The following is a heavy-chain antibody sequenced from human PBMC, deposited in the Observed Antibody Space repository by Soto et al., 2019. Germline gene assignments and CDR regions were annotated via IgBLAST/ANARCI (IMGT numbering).Heavy chain of an antibody. D-gene: IGHD6-6*01. CDR1: GFTFSSYA. V-gene: IGHV3-23*01. Sequence: EVQLLESGGGLVQPGGSLRLSCAASGFTFSSYAMSWVRQAPGKGLEWVSTISGSGRNTYYTDSVKGRFTISRDNSKNTLYLQMNSLRAEDTAVYYCAKASTRFYSSSSSDYFDYWGQGTLVTVSS. CDR3: AKASTRFYSSSSSDYFDY. J-gene: IGHJ4*02. CDR2: ISGSGRNT.